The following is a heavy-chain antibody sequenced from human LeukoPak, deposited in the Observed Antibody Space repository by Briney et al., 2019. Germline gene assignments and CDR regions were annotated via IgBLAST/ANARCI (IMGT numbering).Heavy chain of an antibody. CDR2: INPTGGTT. CDR3: ARGTGEQYTYGKKYFDP. J-gene: IGHJ5*02. V-gene: IGHV1-46*01. Sequence: ASVKVSCKASGYTFTSYYVHWVRQAPGQGLEWMGVINPTGGTTTYAQKFQGRVTMTRDPSTSTVYMELSSLRSDDTAVYYCARGTGEQYTYGKKYFDPWGQGTLVTVSS. CDR1: GYTFTSYY. D-gene: IGHD5-18*01.